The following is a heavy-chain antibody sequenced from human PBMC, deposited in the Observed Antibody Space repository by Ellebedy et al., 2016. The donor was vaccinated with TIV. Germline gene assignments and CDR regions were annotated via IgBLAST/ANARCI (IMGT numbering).Heavy chain of an antibody. CDR1: GYTFIDYY. J-gene: IGHJ1*01. CDR3: ARKKLVTTAGTLEYFQH. CDR2: ISAYNGKT. V-gene: IGHV1-18*04. Sequence: AASVKVSCKASGYTFIDYYIHWVRQAPGQGLEWMGWISAYNGKTDYAQKFQGRVTMTTDTSTSTAYMELRSLRSDDTAVYYCARKKLVTTAGTLEYFQHWGQGTQVTVSS. D-gene: IGHD4-17*01.